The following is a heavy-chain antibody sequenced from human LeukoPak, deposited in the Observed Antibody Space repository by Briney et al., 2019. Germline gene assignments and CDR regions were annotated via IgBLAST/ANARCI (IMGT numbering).Heavy chain of an antibody. Sequence: ASVKVSCKASGYTFTSYDINWVRQATGQGLEWMGWMNPNSGNTGYAQKFQGRVTMTRNTSISTAYMELSSLRSEDTAVYYCARVFSGWYDYYYYYMDVWGKGTTVTVSS. J-gene: IGHJ6*03. CDR2: MNPNSGNT. D-gene: IGHD6-19*01. CDR3: ARVFSGWYDYYYYYMDV. V-gene: IGHV1-8*01. CDR1: GYTFTSYD.